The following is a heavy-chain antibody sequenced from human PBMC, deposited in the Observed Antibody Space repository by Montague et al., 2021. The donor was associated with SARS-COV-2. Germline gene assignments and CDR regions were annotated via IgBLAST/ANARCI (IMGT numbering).Heavy chain of an antibody. CDR2: IRSKAYGGTT. CDR1: GFTFGDYA. J-gene: IGHJ5*02. D-gene: IGHD3-9*01. CDR3: TRDTSYDILTGFDP. V-gene: IGHV3-49*04. Sequence: SLRLSCPASGFTFGDYAMSWVRQAPGKGLEWVGFIRSKAYGGTTEYAASVKGRFTISRDDSKSIAYLQMNSLKTEDTAVYYCTRDTSYDILTGFDPWGQGTLVTVSS.